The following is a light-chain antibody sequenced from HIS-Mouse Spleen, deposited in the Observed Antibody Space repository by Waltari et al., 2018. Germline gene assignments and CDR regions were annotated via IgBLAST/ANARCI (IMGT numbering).Light chain of an antibody. Sequence: RSVSGSPGQSVTISCTGTSSDVGGYNYVSWYQQHPGKAPKLMIYDVSKRPSGVPDRFSGSKSGNTASLTISGLQAEDEADYYCCSYAGSYPVVFGGGTKLTVL. V-gene: IGLV2-11*01. J-gene: IGLJ2*01. CDR1: SSDVGGYNY. CDR2: DVS. CDR3: CSYAGSYPVV.